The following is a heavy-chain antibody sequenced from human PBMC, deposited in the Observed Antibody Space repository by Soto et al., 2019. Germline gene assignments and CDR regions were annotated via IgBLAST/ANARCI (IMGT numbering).Heavy chain of an antibody. V-gene: IGHV4-59*12. CDR3: ARGISGYYYYGMDV. D-gene: IGHD6-19*01. Sequence: PSETLSLTCIVSGGSISSYYWSWIRQPPGKGLEWIGYIYYSGSTNYNPSLKSRVTISVDTSKNQFSLKLSSVTAADTAVYYCARGISGYYYYGMDVWGQGTTVTVSS. CDR1: GGSISSYY. J-gene: IGHJ6*02. CDR2: IYYSGST.